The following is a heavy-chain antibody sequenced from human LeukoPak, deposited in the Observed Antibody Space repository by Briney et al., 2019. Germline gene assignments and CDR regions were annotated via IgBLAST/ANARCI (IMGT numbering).Heavy chain of an antibody. CDR2: ISSSGSTI. CDR1: GFTFSSYE. J-gene: IGHJ6*04. D-gene: IGHD3-10*02. V-gene: IGHV3-48*03. Sequence: PGGSLRLSCAASGFTFSSYEMNWVRQAPGKGLEWVSYISSSGSTIYYADSVKGRFTISRDNAKNSLYLQMNSLKAEDTAVYYCAELGITMIGGVWGKGTTVTISS. CDR3: AELGITMIGGV.